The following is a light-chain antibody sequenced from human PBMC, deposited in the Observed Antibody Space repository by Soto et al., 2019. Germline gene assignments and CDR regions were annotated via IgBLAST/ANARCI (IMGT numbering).Light chain of an antibody. Sequence: QSVLTQPASVSGSPGQSITISCTGTSSDVCGYNYVSWYQQHPGKAPKLMIYEVSNRPSGVSNRFSGSKSGNTASLTISGLQAEDDADYFCSSYTSSSTTVVFGGGTKLTVL. V-gene: IGLV2-14*01. CDR2: EVS. CDR1: SSDVCGYNY. J-gene: IGLJ3*02. CDR3: SSYTSSSTTVV.